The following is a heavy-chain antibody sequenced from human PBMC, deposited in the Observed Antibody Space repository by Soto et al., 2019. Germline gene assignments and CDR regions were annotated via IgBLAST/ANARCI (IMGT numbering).Heavy chain of an antibody. CDR3: ARDTYYYDSSGYGYYYGMDV. J-gene: IGHJ6*02. CDR1: GFTFSSYG. D-gene: IGHD3-22*01. CDR2: IWYDGSNK. Sequence: GGSLRLSCAASGFTFSSYGMHWVRQAPGKGLEWVAVIWYDGSNKYYADSVKGRFTISRDNSKNTLYLQMNSLRAEDTAVYYCARDTYYYDSSGYGYYYGMDVWGQGTTVTVSS. V-gene: IGHV3-33*01.